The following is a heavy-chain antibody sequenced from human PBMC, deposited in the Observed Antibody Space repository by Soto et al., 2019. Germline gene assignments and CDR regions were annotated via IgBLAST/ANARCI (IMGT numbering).Heavy chain of an antibody. Sequence: QLQLQESGPGLVKPSEALSLTCTVSGGSISSSGHYWGWIRQTPGKGLEWIGNIFYSGGPHYNASFRSRVSISVDSSKNQLSLKVTSVTAADTAVYYCARRSYGSGVDLWGRGTLVTVSS. V-gene: IGHV4-39*01. CDR2: IFYSGGP. CDR3: ARRSYGSGVDL. J-gene: IGHJ5*02. D-gene: IGHD3-10*01. CDR1: GGSISSSGHY.